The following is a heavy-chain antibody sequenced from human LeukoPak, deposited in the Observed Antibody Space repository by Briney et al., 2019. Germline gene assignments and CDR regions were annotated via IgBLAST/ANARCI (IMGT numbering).Heavy chain of an antibody. CDR3: ARDAGNYDSGTSRFDY. CDR2: IWYDGSKK. CDR1: GFSFTSYG. D-gene: IGHD3-10*01. J-gene: IGHJ4*02. Sequence: GRSLRLSCVASGFSFTSYGFYWVRQAPGKGPEWVALIWYDGSKKYYADSVKGRFTISRDNSKNTLFLQMNSLRAEDAALYYCARDAGNYDSGTSRFDYWGQGTLVTLSS. V-gene: IGHV3-33*01.